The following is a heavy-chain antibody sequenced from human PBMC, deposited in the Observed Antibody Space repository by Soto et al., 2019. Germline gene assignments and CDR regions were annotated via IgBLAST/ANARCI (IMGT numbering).Heavy chain of an antibody. D-gene: IGHD6-13*01. CDR1: GFTFSSYG. CDR3: ARWCIAAGDY. Sequence: QVQLVESGGGVVQPGRSLRLSCAASGFTFSSYGMHWVRQAPGKGLEWVAVIWYDGSNKYYADSVKGRFTISRDNSKNPMYRQMNSLRAEDTAVYYCARWCIAAGDYWGQGTLVTVSS. V-gene: IGHV3-33*01. J-gene: IGHJ4*02. CDR2: IWYDGSNK.